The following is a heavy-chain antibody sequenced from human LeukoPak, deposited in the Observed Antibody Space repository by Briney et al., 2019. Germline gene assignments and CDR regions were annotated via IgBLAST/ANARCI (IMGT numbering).Heavy chain of an antibody. D-gene: IGHD3-3*01. CDR2: ISYDGSNK. CDR3: ARGAPLEWSPYYYYYGMDV. CDR1: GFTFSSYA. V-gene: IGHV3-30-3*01. Sequence: GRSLRLSCAASGFTFSSYAMHWVRQAPGKGLEWVAVISYDGSNKYYADSVKGRFTISRDNSKNTLYLQMNSLRAEDTAVYYCARGAPLEWSPYYYYYGMDVWGLGTTVTVSS. J-gene: IGHJ6*02.